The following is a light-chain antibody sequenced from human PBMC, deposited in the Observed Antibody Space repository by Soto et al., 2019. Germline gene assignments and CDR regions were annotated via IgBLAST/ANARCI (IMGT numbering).Light chain of an antibody. CDR1: SGAIGSYNR. CDR3: SSYTNINTRACV. J-gene: IGLJ1*01. Sequence: QSALTQPASVSGSPGQSITISCTGTSGAIGSYNRVSWYQQHPGKAPKLIIYEVTDRPSGVSNRFSGSKSGNTASLTISGLQAEDEAEYYCSSYTNINTRACVFGTGTKVTVL. CDR2: EVT. V-gene: IGLV2-14*01.